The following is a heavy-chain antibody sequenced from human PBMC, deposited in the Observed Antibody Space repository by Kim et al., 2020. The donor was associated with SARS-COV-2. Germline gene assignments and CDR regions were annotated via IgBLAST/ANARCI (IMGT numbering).Heavy chain of an antibody. J-gene: IGHJ4*02. Sequence: SETLSLTCTVSGGSISSGGYFWSWIRQHPGKGLEWIGYIYYSGSTYYNPSLKSRVTISVDTSKNQFSLKLSSVTAADTAVYYCARVLSTYSSSWHGRGYYFDYWGQGTLVTVSS. CDR1: GGSISSGGYF. V-gene: IGHV4-31*03. CDR2: IYYSGST. CDR3: ARVLSTYSSSWHGRGYYFDY. D-gene: IGHD6-13*01.